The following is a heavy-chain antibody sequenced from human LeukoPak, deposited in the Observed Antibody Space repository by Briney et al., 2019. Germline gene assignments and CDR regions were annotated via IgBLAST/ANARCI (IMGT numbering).Heavy chain of an antibody. V-gene: IGHV3-30*04. CDR3: AKDRGGSSQLGDAFDV. CDR1: GFTFSSYA. J-gene: IGHJ3*01. CDR2: ISYDGTHE. Sequence: GGSLRLSCAASGFTFSSYAMHWVRQAPGKGLEWVAVISYDGTHEYYADSVKGRFTISRDNSKNTLYLEMNSLRTDDTALYYCAKDRGGSSQLGDAFDVWGQGTMVSVSS. D-gene: IGHD2-15*01.